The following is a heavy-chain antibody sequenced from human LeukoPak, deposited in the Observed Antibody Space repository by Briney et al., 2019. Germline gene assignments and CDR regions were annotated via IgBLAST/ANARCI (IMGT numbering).Heavy chain of an antibody. CDR1: GFTLSSYR. J-gene: IGHJ4*02. Sequence: GGSLRLPCAASGFTLSSYRMNWVRQVPGKGLEWVSSISSSSSYIYYADSVKGRFTISRDNAKNSLYLQMISLRAEDMAVYYCARDLWGTTVTTDYFDSWGQGTLVTVSS. CDR2: ISSSSSYI. CDR3: ARDLWGTTVTTDYFDS. V-gene: IGHV3-21*01. D-gene: IGHD4-17*01.